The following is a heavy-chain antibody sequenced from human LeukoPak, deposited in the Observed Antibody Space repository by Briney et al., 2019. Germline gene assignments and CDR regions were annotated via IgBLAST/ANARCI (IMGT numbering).Heavy chain of an antibody. Sequence: SETLSLTCAVSGGSISNDYWSWIRQSPGKGLEWIGYIYYTGENTNYNPSFKSRVTMSVGTSKNQFSLHLTSVTAADTAIYYRARQPSATAAFDIWGQGTMVTVSS. D-gene: IGHD2-2*01. CDR2: IYYTGENT. CDR3: ARQPSATAAFDI. J-gene: IGHJ3*02. CDR1: GGSISNDY. V-gene: IGHV4-59*08.